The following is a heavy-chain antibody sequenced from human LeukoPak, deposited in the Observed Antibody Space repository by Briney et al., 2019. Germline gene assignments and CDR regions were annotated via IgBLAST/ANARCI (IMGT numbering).Heavy chain of an antibody. J-gene: IGHJ4*02. CDR2: IYYSGST. CDR1: GGSISSSSYY. CDR3: ARQRGYCSSTRCYQDFDY. V-gene: IGHV4-39*07. D-gene: IGHD2-2*01. Sequence: PSETLSLTCTVSGGSISSSSYYWGWIRQPPGKGLEWIGSIYYSGSTYYNPSLKSRVTISVDPSKNLFSLKLSSVTAADTAVYYCARQRGYCSSTRCYQDFDYWGQGTLLTVSS.